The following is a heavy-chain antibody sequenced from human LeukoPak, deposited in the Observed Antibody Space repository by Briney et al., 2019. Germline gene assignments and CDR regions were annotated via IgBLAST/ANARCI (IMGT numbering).Heavy chain of an antibody. D-gene: IGHD6-13*01. CDR1: GGSSSGYY. Sequence: SETLSLTCAVYGGSSSGYYWSWIRQPPGKGLEWIGSIYHSGSTYYNPSLKSRVTISVDTSKNQFSLKLSSVTAADTAVYYCARADYSSTWSHDYYYMDVWGKGTTVTVSS. J-gene: IGHJ6*03. CDR2: IYHSGST. CDR3: ARADYSSTWSHDYYYMDV. V-gene: IGHV4-34*01.